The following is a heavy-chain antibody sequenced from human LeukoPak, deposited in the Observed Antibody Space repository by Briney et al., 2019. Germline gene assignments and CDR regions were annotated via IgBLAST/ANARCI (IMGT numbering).Heavy chain of an antibody. V-gene: IGHV1-46*01. Sequence: ASVKVSCKASGYTFTSYYMHWVRQAPGQGLEWMGIINPSGGSTSYAQKFQGRVTMTRDMSTSTVYMELRSLRSDDTAVYYCARVRDGYNDAYDIWGQGTMVTVSS. J-gene: IGHJ3*02. CDR3: ARVRDGYNDAYDI. D-gene: IGHD5-24*01. CDR2: INPSGGST. CDR1: GYTFTSYY.